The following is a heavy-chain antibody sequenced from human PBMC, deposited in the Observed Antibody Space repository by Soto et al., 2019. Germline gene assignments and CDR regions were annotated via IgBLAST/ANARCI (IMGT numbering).Heavy chain of an antibody. D-gene: IGHD3-22*01. CDR3: ARDGSSYYDSSGYSDDAFDI. J-gene: IGHJ3*02. CDR2: IWYDGSNK. Sequence: PVVSLIPSGAASGFTFSCCALSWVSKASCKGLEWVAVIWYDGSNKYYADSVKGRFTISRDNSKNTLYLQMNSLRAEDTAVYYCARDGSSYYDSSGYSDDAFDIWGQGT. CDR1: GFTFSCCA. V-gene: IGHV3-33*08.